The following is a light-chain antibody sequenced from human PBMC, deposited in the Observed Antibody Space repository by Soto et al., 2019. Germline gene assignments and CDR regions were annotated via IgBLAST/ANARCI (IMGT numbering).Light chain of an antibody. V-gene: IGKV1-33*01. CDR2: DAS. CDR1: QDITNS. Sequence: DIQMTQSPSSLSASVGDRIIITCQASQDITNSLNWYQHKLGKAPKLLIYDASNLETGVPSRFSGSGSGTDFTFTISDLQPEDFTIYYCQQYDKLPYTFGQGTKLE. J-gene: IGKJ2*01. CDR3: QQYDKLPYT.